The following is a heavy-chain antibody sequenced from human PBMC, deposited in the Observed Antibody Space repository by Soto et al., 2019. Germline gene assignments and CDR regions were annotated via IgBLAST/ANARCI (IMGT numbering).Heavy chain of an antibody. Sequence: ASVKVSCKASGYTFNNYPMQWVRPAPGQRLEWMGWISAYNGNTNYAQKLQGRVTMTTDTSTSTAYMELRSLRSDDTAVYYCARGSDAFDIWGQGTMVTVSS. CDR1: GYTFNNYP. J-gene: IGHJ3*02. V-gene: IGHV1-18*01. CDR2: ISAYNGNT. CDR3: ARGSDAFDI.